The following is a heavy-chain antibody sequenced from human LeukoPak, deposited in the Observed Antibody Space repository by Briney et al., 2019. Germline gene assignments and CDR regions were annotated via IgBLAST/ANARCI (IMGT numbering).Heavy chain of an antibody. CDR3: ARASGSFDY. V-gene: IGHV3-33*08. CDR1: GFTFSSYA. Sequence: PGGSLRLSCAASGFTFSSYAMSWVRQAPGKGLEWVAVIWPDGGNKYYAGSVKGRFTISRDDSKNTLYLQMNSLRAEDSAVYYCARASGSFDYWGQGTLVTVSS. CDR2: IWPDGGNK. J-gene: IGHJ4*02. D-gene: IGHD1-26*01.